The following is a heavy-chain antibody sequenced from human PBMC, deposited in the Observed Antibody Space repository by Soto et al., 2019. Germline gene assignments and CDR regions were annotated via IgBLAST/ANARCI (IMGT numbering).Heavy chain of an antibody. D-gene: IGHD1-1*01. V-gene: IGHV3-21*01. CDR3: ARDGNYHEF. CDR2: ISSSGTYV. Sequence: LRLSCAGSGFTFSTHAMVWVRQAPGKGLEWVSSISSSGTYVYYADSVEGRFTIFRDDARNSVYLQMNSLTVEDTAVYYCARDGNYHEFWGQGT. CDR1: GFTFSTHA. J-gene: IGHJ4*02.